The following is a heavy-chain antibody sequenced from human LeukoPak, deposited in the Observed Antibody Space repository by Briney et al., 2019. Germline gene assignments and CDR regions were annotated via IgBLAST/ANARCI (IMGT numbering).Heavy chain of an antibody. V-gene: IGHV4-39*01. Sequence: SETLSLTCTVSGGSLSSSYHWAWIRQPPGQGLEWIGRIDYSGSTYYHPSLKSRVTISADTSKSHFSLKLSSVTAADTAIYYCARHHTRLTLTALVDSWGQGTLVTVSS. CDR3: ARHHTRLTLTALVDS. CDR2: IDYSGST. D-gene: IGHD2-21*02. CDR1: GGSLSSSYH. J-gene: IGHJ4*02.